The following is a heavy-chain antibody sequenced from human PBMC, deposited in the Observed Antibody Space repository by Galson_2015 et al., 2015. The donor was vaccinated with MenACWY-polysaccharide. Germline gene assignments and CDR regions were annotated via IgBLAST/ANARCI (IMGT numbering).Heavy chain of an antibody. CDR3: ARVEKYSGSFYILY. CDR2: IFHSGTT. J-gene: IGHJ4*02. Sequence: ETLSLTCAVSDYSIRSGYFWGWIRQPPGKGLEWIASIFHSGTTYYNPSLKSRVTISVDTCKNQFSLRLSSVTATDTAVYYCARVEKYSGSFYILYWGQGTLVTVSS. D-gene: IGHD1-26*01. CDR1: DYSIRSGYF. V-gene: IGHV4-38-2*01.